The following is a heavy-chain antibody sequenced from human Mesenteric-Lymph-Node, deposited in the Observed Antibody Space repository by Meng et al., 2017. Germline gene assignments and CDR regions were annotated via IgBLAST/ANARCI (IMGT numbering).Heavy chain of an antibody. V-gene: IGHV4-61*01. D-gene: IGHD1-14*01. CDR3: ARDPTGGEDHQRV. J-gene: IGHJ4*02. Sequence: QGRVPESGPGLVRPSETLSLTCTVSGGSVSSGSYYWSWIRQPPGKGLEWIGYIYYSGSTNYNPSLKSRVTISVDTSKNQFSLKLNSMTAADTAVYYCARDPTGGEDHQRVWGQGTLVTVSS. CDR2: IYYSGST. CDR1: GGSVSSGSYY.